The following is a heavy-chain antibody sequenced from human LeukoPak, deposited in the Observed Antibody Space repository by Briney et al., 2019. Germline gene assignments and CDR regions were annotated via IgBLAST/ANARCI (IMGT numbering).Heavy chain of an antibody. D-gene: IGHD3-3*01. CDR2: IYYSGST. CDR1: GGSISSGSYY. J-gene: IGHJ4*02. CDR3: ASSITIFGVVIAVFGY. Sequence: SETLSLTCTVSGGSISSGSYYWSWIRQPPGKGLEWIGYIYYSGSTYYNPSLKSRVTISVDTSKNQFSLKLSSVTAADTAVYYCASSITIFGVVIAVFGYWGQGTLVTVSS. V-gene: IGHV4-30-4*08.